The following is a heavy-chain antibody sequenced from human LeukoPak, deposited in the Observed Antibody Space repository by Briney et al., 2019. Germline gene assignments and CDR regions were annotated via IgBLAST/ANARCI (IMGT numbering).Heavy chain of an antibody. D-gene: IGHD3-22*01. J-gene: IGHJ4*02. CDR1: GGSFSGYY. CDR3: AREASSGYYEDY. CDR2: IYYSGST. V-gene: IGHV4-34*01. Sequence: SETLSLTCAVYGGSFSGYYWSWIRQPPGKGLEWIGSIYYSGSTYYNPSLKSRVTISVDTSKNQFSLKLSSVTAADTAVYYCAREASSGYYEDYWGQGTLVTVSS.